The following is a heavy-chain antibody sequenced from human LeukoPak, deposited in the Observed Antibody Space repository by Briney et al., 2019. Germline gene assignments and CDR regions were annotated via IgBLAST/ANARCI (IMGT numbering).Heavy chain of an antibody. CDR2: INHSGST. CDR1: GGSFSGYY. CDR3: ARGGPIAAAPKSFDY. D-gene: IGHD6-13*01. J-gene: IGHJ4*02. Sequence: PSETLSLTCAVYGGSFSGYYWSWIRQPPGKGLEWIGEINHSGSTNYNPSLKSRVTISVDTSKNQFSLKLSSVTAADTAVYYCARGGPIAAAPKSFDYWGQGTLVTVPS. V-gene: IGHV4-34*01.